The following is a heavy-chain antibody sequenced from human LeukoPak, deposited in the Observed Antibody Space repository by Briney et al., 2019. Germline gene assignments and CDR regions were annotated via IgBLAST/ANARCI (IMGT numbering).Heavy chain of an antibody. J-gene: IGHJ6*03. CDR1: GGSISSSSYY. CDR3: ARESGPSSSRLNYYYYYYMDV. V-gene: IGHV4-39*07. D-gene: IGHD6-25*01. Sequence: PSETLSLTCTVSGGSISSSSYYWGWIRQPPGKGLEWIGSIYYSGSTYYNPSLKSRVTISVDTSKDQFSLKLSSVTAADTAVYYCARESGPSSSRLNYYYYYYMDVWGKGTTVTVSS. CDR2: IYYSGST.